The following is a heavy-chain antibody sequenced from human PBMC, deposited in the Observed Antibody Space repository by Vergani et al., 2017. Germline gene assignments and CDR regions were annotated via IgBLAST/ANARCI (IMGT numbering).Heavy chain of an antibody. D-gene: IGHD3-10*01. CDR1: GFTFSSYW. CDR2: IKQDGSEK. J-gene: IGHJ3*02. V-gene: IGHV3-7*01. CDR3: ARDLTNRLLWFWELYVDAFDI. Sequence: EVQLAESGGGLVQPGGSLRLSCAASGFTFSSYWMSWVRQAPGKGLEWVANIKQDGSEKYYVDSVKGRFTISRDNAKNSLYLQMNSLRAEDTAVYYCARDLTNRLLWFWELYVDAFDIWGQGTMVTVSS.